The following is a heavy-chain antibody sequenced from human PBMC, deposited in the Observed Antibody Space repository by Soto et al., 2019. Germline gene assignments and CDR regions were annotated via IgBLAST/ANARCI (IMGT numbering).Heavy chain of an antibody. J-gene: IGHJ5*02. D-gene: IGHD3-9*01. CDR2: IYYSGST. CDR3: ARREYYDILTGYYSWFDP. V-gene: IGHV4-39*01. CDR1: GGSISSSSYY. Sequence: PSETLSLTCTVSGGSISSSSYYWGWIRQPPGKGLEWIGSIYYSGSTYYNPSLKSRVTISVDTSKNQFSLKLSSVTAADTAVYYCARREYYDILTGYYSWFDPWGQGTLVTVSS.